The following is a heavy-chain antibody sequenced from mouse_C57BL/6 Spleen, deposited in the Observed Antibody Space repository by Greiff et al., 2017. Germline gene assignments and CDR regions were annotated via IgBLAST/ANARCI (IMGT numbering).Heavy chain of an antibody. CDR2: IDPNSGGT. Sequence: QVQLQQPGAELVKPGASVKLSCKASGYTFTSYWMHWVKPRPGRGLEWIGRIDPNSGGTKYNEKFKSTATLTVDNSSSTAYMQLSSLTSEDSAVYYCARDYYGSSYGYFDVWGTGTTVTVSS. CDR3: ARDYYGSSYGYFDV. CDR1: GYTFTSYW. J-gene: IGHJ1*03. D-gene: IGHD1-1*01. V-gene: IGHV1-72*01.